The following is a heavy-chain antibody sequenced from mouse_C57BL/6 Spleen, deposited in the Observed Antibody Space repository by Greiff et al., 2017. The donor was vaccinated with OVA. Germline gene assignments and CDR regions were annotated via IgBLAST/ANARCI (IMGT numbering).Heavy chain of an antibody. CDR1: GYTFTSYW. D-gene: IGHD1-1*01. CDR2: IHPNSGST. J-gene: IGHJ2*01. V-gene: IGHV1-64*01. CDR3: ARLYYYGSFDY. Sequence: VQLQQPGAELVKPGASVKLSCKASGYTFTSYWMHWVKQRPGQGLEWIGMIHPNSGSTNYNEKFKSKATLTVDKSSSTAYMQLSSLTSEDSAVYYCARLYYYGSFDYWGQGTTLTVSS.